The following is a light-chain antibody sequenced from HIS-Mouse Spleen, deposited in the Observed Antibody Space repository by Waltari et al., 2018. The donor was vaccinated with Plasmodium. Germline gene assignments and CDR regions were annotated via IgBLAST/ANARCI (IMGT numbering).Light chain of an antibody. J-gene: IGLJ2*01. CDR2: GKN. CDR1: SLRSYY. V-gene: IGLV3-19*01. Sequence: SSELTQDPAVSVALGQTVRITCQGDSLRSYYASWYQQKPGQAPVLVIYGKNNRPSGIPDRFSGSSSGNTASLTSSGAQAEDAADYYCNSRDSSGNHLVFGGGTKLTVL. CDR3: NSRDSSGNHLV.